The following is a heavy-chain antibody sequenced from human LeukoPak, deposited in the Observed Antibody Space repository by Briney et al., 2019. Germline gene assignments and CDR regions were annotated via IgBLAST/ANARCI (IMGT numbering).Heavy chain of an antibody. J-gene: IGHJ4*02. CDR3: ARRTSSWYFDY. Sequence: PSETQSLTCTVSGGSISSYYWNWIRQPAGKGLEWIGRISATGSTIYNPSLKSRVTMSIDTSKNQFSLNLSSVTAADTAVYYCARRTSSWYFDYWGQGVLVTVSS. CDR2: ISATGST. CDR1: GGSISSYY. V-gene: IGHV4-4*07. D-gene: IGHD6-13*01.